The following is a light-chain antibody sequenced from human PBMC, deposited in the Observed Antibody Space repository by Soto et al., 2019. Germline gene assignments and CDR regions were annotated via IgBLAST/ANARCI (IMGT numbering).Light chain of an antibody. V-gene: IGLV2-14*01. Sequence: QSALTQPASVSGSPGQSITISCTGTSSDVGDYNYVSWYQQHPGKAPQLMIFDVSNRPSGVSNRFSGSKSGNTASLTISGLQAEDEADYYCSSYTSSSTRVFGTGTKLTVL. CDR2: DVS. CDR3: SSYTSSSTRV. J-gene: IGLJ1*01. CDR1: SSDVGDYNY.